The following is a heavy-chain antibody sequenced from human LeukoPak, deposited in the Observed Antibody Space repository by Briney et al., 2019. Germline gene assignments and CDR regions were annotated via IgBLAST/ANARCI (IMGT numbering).Heavy chain of an antibody. CDR2: INPNSGGT. CDR3: AREATYGVGANLSECLDY. J-gene: IGHJ4*02. Sequence: ASVKVSCKASGYTFTGYYMHWVRQAPGQGLEWMGWINPNSGGTNYAQKFQGWVTMTRDTSISTAYMELSRLRSDDTAVYYCAREATYGVGANLSECLDYWGQGTLVTVSS. D-gene: IGHD1-26*01. V-gene: IGHV1-2*04. CDR1: GYTFTGYY.